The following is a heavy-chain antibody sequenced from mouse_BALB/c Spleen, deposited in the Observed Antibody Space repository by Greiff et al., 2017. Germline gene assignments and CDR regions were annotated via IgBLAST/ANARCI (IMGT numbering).Heavy chain of an antibody. D-gene: IGHD2-3*01. CDR2: IYPGDGDT. J-gene: IGHJ4*01. CDR3: ASYGYYVLEAMDY. V-gene: IGHV1-80*01. Sequence: QVQLQQSGAELVRPGSSVKISSKASGYAFSSYWKNWVKQRPGQGLEWIGQIYPGDGDTNYNGKFKGKATLTADKSSSTAYMQLSSLTSEDSAVYFCASYGYYVLEAMDYWGQGTSVTVSS. CDR1: GYAFSSYW.